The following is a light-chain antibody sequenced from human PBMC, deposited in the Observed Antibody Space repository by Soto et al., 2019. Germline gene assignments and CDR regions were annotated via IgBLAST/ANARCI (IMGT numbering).Light chain of an antibody. J-gene: IGKJ4*01. CDR1: QGISNN. Sequence: DIQMTQFPSSLSASVGDRATLTCQASQGISNNYNWYQQNPVKAPKLLIYDSSTLETGVPSTFSGSGYGTDFTFTISGLEPEDVATYYCQQYESLVNFGGGTKVEIK. CDR2: DSS. V-gene: IGKV1-33*01. CDR3: QQYESLVN.